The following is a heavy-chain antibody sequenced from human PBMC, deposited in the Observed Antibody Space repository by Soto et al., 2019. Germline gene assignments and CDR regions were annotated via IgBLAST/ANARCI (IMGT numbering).Heavy chain of an antibody. J-gene: IGHJ4*02. CDR3: AKYYYDSSGFLALGDY. Sequence: GESLKISCKGSGYSFTSYWIGWVRQMPGKGLEWMGIIYPGDSDTRYSPSFQGQVTISADKSISTAYLQWSSLKASDTAMYYCAKYYYDSSGFLALGDYWGQGTLVTVSS. CDR2: IYPGDSDT. D-gene: IGHD3-22*01. V-gene: IGHV5-51*01. CDR1: GYSFTSYW.